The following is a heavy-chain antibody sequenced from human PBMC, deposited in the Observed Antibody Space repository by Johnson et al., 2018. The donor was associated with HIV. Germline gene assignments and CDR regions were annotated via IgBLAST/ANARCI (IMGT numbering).Heavy chain of an antibody. CDR3: ARGTIIMFRGVIGFDI. J-gene: IGHJ3*02. Sequence: VQLVESGGGVVQPGRSLRLSCAASGFAFKNYWMQWVRQVPGKGLEWVSVIYDGGRTYYGDSVKGRFTLSGDTSKNTLHLEMNSLRAEDTTMYYCARGTIIMFRGVIGFDIWGQGTMVTVSS. D-gene: IGHD3-10*01. V-gene: IGHV3-66*01. CDR2: IYDGGRT. CDR1: GFAFKNYW.